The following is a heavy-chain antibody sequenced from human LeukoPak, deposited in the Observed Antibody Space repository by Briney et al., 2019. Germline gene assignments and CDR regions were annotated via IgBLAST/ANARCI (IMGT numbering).Heavy chain of an antibody. D-gene: IGHD3-10*01. CDR2: IYHMRST. CDR1: GYSISSGYY. V-gene: IGHV4-38-2*02. CDR3: ARDLSLFYYGSGSYYFRAFDI. Sequence: SETLSLTCTVSGYSISSGYYWGWIRQPPGKGLAWIGSIYHMRSTYYNPSLKSRVTISVDTSKNQFSLKLSSVTAADTAVYYCARDLSLFYYGSGSYYFRAFDIWGQGTMVTVSS. J-gene: IGHJ3*02.